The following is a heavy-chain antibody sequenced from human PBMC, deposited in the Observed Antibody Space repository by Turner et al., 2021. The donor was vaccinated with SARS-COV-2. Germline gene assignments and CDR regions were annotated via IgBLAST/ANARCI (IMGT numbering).Heavy chain of an antibody. CDR1: GFTFSSYW. V-gene: IGHV3-7*01. CDR3: ARDRSTYYDFWSGYWHFDY. CDR2: TNQDGSEK. D-gene: IGHD3-3*01. J-gene: IGHJ4*02. Sequence: EVQLVESGGGLVQPGGSLRLSCAASGFTFSSYWMSWVRQAPGKGLEWVANTNQDGSEKYYVDSVKGRFTISRDNAKNSLYLQMNSLRAEDTAVYYCARDRSTYYDFWSGYWHFDYWGQGTLVTVSS.